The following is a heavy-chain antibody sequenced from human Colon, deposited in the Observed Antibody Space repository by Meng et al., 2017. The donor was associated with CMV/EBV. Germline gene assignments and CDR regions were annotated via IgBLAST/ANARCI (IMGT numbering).Heavy chain of an antibody. D-gene: IGHD2-21*01. Sequence: GESLKISCAASGFNFRSSAMSWVRQAPGKGLVWVSRINSDGSSTTYADSVKGRFTISRDNAKNTVYLRMNSLRVEDTAVYYCARDDYSGPDYWGQGTLVTVSS. V-gene: IGHV3-74*01. J-gene: IGHJ4*02. CDR1: GFNFRSSA. CDR2: INSDGSST. CDR3: ARDDYSGPDY.